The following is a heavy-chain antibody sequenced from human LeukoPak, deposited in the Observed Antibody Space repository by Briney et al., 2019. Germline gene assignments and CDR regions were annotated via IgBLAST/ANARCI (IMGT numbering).Heavy chain of an antibody. V-gene: IGHV4-59*11. D-gene: IGHD2-15*01. CDR3: ATKVRGGFDI. Sequence: PSETLSLTCSVSGGSINSHYCNWIRQSSGKGLEWIGYVYKSGSINYNPSLKSRVTISVDTSKSQFSLKLNSVTAADTAIYYCATKVRGGFDIWGQGTMVTVSS. J-gene: IGHJ3*02. CDR2: VYKSGSI. CDR1: GGSINSHY.